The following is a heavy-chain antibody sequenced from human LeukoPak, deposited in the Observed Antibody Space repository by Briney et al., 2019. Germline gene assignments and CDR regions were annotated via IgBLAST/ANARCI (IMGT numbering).Heavy chain of an antibody. D-gene: IGHD3-10*01. J-gene: IGHJ4*02. V-gene: IGHV3-23*01. CDR3: AKDLSRGSGRYFDY. CDR2: ISGSGGST. Sequence: GGSLRLSCAASGFTVSSNYISWVRQAPGKGLEWVSAISGSGGSTYYADSVKGRFTISRDSSKNTLYLQMNSLRAEDTAVYYCAKDLSRGSGRYFDYWGQGTLVTVSS. CDR1: GFTVSSNY.